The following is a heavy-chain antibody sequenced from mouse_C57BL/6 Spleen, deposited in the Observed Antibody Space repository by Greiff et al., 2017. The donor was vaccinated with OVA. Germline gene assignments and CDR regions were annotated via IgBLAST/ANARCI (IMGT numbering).Heavy chain of an antibody. CDR2: IYPSDSET. CDR1: GYTFTSYW. CDR3: ARKYGSSRFAY. J-gene: IGHJ3*01. V-gene: IGHV1-61*01. D-gene: IGHD1-1*01. Sequence: QVQLQQPGAELVRPGSSVKLSCKASGYTFTSYWMDWVKQRPGQGLEWIGNIYPSDSETHYNQKFKDKATLTVDKSSSTAYMQLSSLTSEDSAVYYCARKYGSSRFAYWGQGTLVTVSA.